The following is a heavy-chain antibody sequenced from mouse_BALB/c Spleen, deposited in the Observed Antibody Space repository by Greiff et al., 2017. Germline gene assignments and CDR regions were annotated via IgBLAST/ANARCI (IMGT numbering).Heavy chain of an antibody. CDR2: ISYDGSN. J-gene: IGHJ3*01. CDR1: GYSITSGYY. CDR3: AREDYYDYGGAWFAD. Sequence: ESGPGLVKPSQSLSLTCSVTGYSITSGYYWNWIRQFPGNKLEWMGYISYDGSNNYNPSLKNRISITRDTSKNQFFLKLNSVTTEDTATYYCAREDYYDYGGAWFADWGQGTLVTVSA. V-gene: IGHV3-6*02. D-gene: IGHD2-4*01.